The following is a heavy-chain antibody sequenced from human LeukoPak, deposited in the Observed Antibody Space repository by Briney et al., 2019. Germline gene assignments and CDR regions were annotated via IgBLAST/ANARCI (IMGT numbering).Heavy chain of an antibody. CDR1: GFTFSSYA. J-gene: IGHJ4*02. CDR2: ISGSGGST. D-gene: IGHD1-1*01. CDR3: ARSATLGPTAADHGY. Sequence: GGSLRLFCAASGFTFSSYAMSWVRQAPGKGLEWVSAISGSGGSTYYADSVKGRFTISRDNSKNTLYLQMNSLRAEDTAVYYCARSATLGPTAADHGYWGQGTLVTVSS. V-gene: IGHV3-23*01.